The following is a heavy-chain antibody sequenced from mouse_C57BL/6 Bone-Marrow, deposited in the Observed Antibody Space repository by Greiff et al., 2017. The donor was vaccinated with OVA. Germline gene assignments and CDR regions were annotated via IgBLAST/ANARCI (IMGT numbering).Heavy chain of an antibody. V-gene: IGHV5-6*01. D-gene: IGHD1-1*01. Sequence: EVQGVESGGDLVKPGGSLKLSCAASGFTFSSYGMSWVRQTPDKRLEWVATISSGGSYTYYPDSGKGRFTISRDNAKNTLYLQMSSLKSEDTAMYYCARQKLLLRYPWYFDVWGTGTTVTVSS. CDR1: GFTFSSYG. CDR3: ARQKLLLRYPWYFDV. J-gene: IGHJ1*03. CDR2: ISSGGSYT.